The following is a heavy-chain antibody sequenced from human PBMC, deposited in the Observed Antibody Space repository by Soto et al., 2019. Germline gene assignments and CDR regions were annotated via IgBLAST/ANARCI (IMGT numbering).Heavy chain of an antibody. CDR1: GGSISSHY. CDR3: ARDRGPFDY. J-gene: IGHJ4*02. V-gene: IGHV4-59*11. CDR2: IYFNGNT. D-gene: IGHD3-10*01. Sequence: SETLSLTCTVSGGSISSHYWSWIRQPPGKGLEWIGRIYFNGNTNYDPSLKSRVTISVDTPKNQFSLKLRSVTAADTAVYYCARDRGPFDYWGQGTLVTVSS.